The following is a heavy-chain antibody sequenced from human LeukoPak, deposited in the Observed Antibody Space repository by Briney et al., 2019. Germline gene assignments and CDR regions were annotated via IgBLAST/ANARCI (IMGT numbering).Heavy chain of an antibody. CDR2: ISSSSSYI. CDR1: GFTFRSYP. CDR3: YGGNAEH. V-gene: IGHV3-21*01. Sequence: GGSLRLSCAASGFTFRSYPMNWVRQAPGKGLEWVSYISSSSSYIYYADSVKGRFTISRDNAKNTLYLQMNSLRGEDTAVYHCYGGNAEHWGQGTLVTVSS. D-gene: IGHD4-23*01. J-gene: IGHJ1*01.